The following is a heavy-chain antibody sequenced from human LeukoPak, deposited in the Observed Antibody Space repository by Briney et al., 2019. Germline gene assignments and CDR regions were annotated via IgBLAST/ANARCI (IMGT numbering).Heavy chain of an antibody. D-gene: IGHD3-10*01. CDR2: IKSDGSST. J-gene: IGHJ3*02. Sequence: PGGSLRLSCAASGFTFSSYWMHWVRQAPGKGLVWVSSIKSDGSSTSYADSVKGRPTISRDNARNTLYLQMNSLRTEDTAVYYCATGNGHAFGIWGQGTMVTVSA. CDR3: ATGNGHAFGI. CDR1: GFTFSSYW. V-gene: IGHV3-74*01.